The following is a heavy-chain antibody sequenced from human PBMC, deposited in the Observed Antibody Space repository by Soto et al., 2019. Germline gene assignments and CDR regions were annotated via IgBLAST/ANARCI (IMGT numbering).Heavy chain of an antibody. V-gene: IGHV4-34*01. Sequence: QVQLQQWGAGLLKPSETLSLTCAVYGGSFSGYYWSWIRQPPGKGLEWIGEINHSGSTNYNPSLKSRVTISVDTSKNQFALKLSSVTAADTAVYYCARGQGYCSGGSCYRYYYYYYMDVWGKGTTVTVSS. CDR3: ARGQGYCSGGSCYRYYYYYYMDV. J-gene: IGHJ6*03. CDR1: GGSFSGYY. CDR2: INHSGST. D-gene: IGHD2-15*01.